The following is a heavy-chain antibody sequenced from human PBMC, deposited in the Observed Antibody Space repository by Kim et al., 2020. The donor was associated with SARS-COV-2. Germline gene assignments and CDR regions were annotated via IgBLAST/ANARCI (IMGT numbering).Heavy chain of an antibody. J-gene: IGHJ4*02. V-gene: IGHV3-15*07. D-gene: IGHD3-10*01. CDR1: GFNFVDDW. Sequence: GGSLRLSCSVSGFNFVDDWMNWVRQAPGKGLEWVGLKKSEAGGGTSDFAASVRDSFTISRDYSKNTVSLQMHNMKTDDTAVYFLSHIGGYCAVDCFDSWGQGIRVTVSS. CDR3: SHIGGYCAVDCFDS. CDR2: KKSEAGGGTS.